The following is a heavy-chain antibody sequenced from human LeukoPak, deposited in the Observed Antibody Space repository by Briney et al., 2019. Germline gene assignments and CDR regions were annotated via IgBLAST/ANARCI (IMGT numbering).Heavy chain of an antibody. Sequence: GESRQISCKGSGYIFTSYWIGGVRQMPGKGLEWMGIIYPGDSDTRYSPSFQGQVTISADKSSSTAYLQWGSLKASDTATYYCARRTPMVPGEYGMDVWGKGTTVTVSS. V-gene: IGHV5-51*01. CDR2: IYPGDSDT. J-gene: IGHJ6*04. D-gene: IGHD3-10*01. CDR3: ARRTPMVPGEYGMDV. CDR1: GYIFTSYW.